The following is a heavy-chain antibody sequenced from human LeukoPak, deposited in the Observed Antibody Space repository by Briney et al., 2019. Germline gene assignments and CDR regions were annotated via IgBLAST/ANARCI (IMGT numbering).Heavy chain of an antibody. D-gene: IGHD3-10*01. CDR1: GGSFSGYY. J-gene: IGHJ4*02. CDR2: INHSGST. CDR3: ARGRLGDNGSFDY. V-gene: IGHV4-34*01. Sequence: PSETLSLTCAVYGGSFSGYYWSWIRQPRGKGLEWIGEINHSGSTNYNPSLKSRVTISVDTSKNQFSLKLSSVTAADTAVYYCARGRLGDNGSFDYWGQGTLVTVSS.